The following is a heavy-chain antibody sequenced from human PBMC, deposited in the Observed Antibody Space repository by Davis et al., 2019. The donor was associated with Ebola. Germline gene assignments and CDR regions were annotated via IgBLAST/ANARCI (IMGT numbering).Heavy chain of an antibody. CDR1: VITFSSYA. CDR3: AKVSSLYFDY. V-gene: IGHV3-23*01. CDR2: ISTSGSYM. J-gene: IGHJ4*02. D-gene: IGHD6-19*01. Sequence: GGSLRLSCADSVITFSSYAMTWVRQAPGKGLEWVSFISTSGSYMYYADSVKGRFTISRDNSKNTLYLQMNSLRAEDTAVYYCAKVSSLYFDYWGQGTLVTVSS.